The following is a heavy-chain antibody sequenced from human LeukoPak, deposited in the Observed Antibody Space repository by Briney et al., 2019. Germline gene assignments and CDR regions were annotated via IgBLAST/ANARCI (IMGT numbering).Heavy chain of an antibody. V-gene: IGHV4-38-2*01. J-gene: IGHJ4*02. D-gene: IGHD1-1*01. CDR2: ISRSGTT. CDR3: ASPGKYDNSPIDY. Sequence: PSETLSLTCAVSGYSISSGYYWGWIRRPPGKGLEWIGSISRSGTTSYNPSLQSRVTISVDTSKNQFSLKLSSVTATDAAVYYCASPGKYDNSPIDYWGPGTLVTVSS. CDR1: GYSISSGYY.